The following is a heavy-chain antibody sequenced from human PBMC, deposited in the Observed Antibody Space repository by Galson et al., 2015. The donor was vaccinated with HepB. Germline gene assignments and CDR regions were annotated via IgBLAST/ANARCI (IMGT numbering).Heavy chain of an antibody. CDR2: IYPGDSDT. CDR3: ARRGSGYYIRTAFDY. Sequence: QSGAEVKKPGESLKISCKGSGYSFTSYWIGWVRQMPGKGLEWMGIIYPGDSDTRYSPSFQGQVTISADKSISTAYLQWSRLKASDTALYYGARRGSGYYIRTAFDYWGQGTLVTVSS. J-gene: IGHJ4*02. CDR1: GYSFTSYW. V-gene: IGHV5-51*01. D-gene: IGHD3-22*01.